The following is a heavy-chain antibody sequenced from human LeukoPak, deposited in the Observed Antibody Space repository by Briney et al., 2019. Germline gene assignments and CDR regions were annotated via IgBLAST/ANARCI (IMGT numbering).Heavy chain of an antibody. CDR2: INYDGSYT. J-gene: IGHJ4*02. D-gene: IGHD2-15*01. CDR3: ARGDSPDY. CDR1: GFTFSSYW. Sequence: PGGSLRLSCAASGFTFSSYWMHWVRQAPGKGLVWVSRINYDGSYTNYADSVKGRFTISRDNAKNTLYLQMNSLRAGDTAVYYCARGDSPDYWGQGTLVTVSS. V-gene: IGHV3-74*01.